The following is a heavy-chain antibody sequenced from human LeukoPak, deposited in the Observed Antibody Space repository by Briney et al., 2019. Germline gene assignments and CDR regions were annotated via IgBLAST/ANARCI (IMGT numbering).Heavy chain of an antibody. CDR3: ANHLYVTDHFDY. J-gene: IGHJ4*02. D-gene: IGHD3-16*01. Sequence: GSLILSCAASGFTFSSSAMSWVRQAPGKGLEWVSAISNNGGYTYYADSVKGRFTISRDNSKNTLYLQMNSLRAEDTAIYYCANHLYVTDHFDYWGQGTLVTVSS. CDR2: ISNNGGYT. V-gene: IGHV3-23*01. CDR1: GFTFSSSA.